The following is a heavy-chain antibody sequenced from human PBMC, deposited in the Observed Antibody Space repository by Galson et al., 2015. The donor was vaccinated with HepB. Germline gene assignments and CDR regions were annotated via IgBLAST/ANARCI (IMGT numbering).Heavy chain of an antibody. CDR1: GGSFSGYY. CDR3: ARGGGYYSNECDY. CDR2: INHSGST. Sequence: QVQLQESGPGLVKPSETLSLTCAVYGGSFSGYYWSWIRQPPGKGLEWIGEINHSGSTNYNPSLKSRVTISVDTSKNQFSLKLSSVTAADTAVYYCARGGGYYSNECDYWGQGTLVTVSS. V-gene: IGHV4-34*01. J-gene: IGHJ4*02. D-gene: IGHD3-22*01.